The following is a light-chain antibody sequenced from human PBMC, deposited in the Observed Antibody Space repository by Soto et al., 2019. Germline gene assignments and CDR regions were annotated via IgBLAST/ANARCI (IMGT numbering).Light chain of an antibody. J-gene: IGKJ1*01. CDR3: QQYSRNTPARK. V-gene: IGKV1-5*03. CDR1: QSVGKW. CDR2: EAS. Sequence: DIQMTQSPSTLSASVGDRVTITCRASQSVGKWLAWYQHKPGKAPNLLIYEASSLESGVPSRFSGSGSGTDFTFTISSLQPDDFATYYCQQYSRNTPARKFGQGTTVEIK.